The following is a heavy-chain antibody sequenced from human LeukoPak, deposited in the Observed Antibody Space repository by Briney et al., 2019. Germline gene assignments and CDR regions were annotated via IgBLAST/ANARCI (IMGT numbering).Heavy chain of an antibody. V-gene: IGHV4-39*07. D-gene: IGHD3-3*01. CDR1: GGSISSSSYY. CDR2: IYYSGST. Sequence: SETLSLTCTVSGGSISSSSYYWGWIRQPPRKGLEWIGSIYYSGSTYYNPSLKSRVTISVDTSKNQFSLKLSSVTAADTAVYYCARESIFGVVTVDYWGQGTLVTVSS. CDR3: ARESIFGVVTVDY. J-gene: IGHJ4*02.